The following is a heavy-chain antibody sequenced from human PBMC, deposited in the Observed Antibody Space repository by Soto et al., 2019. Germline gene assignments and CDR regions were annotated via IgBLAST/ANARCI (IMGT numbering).Heavy chain of an antibody. CDR2: INSDGSST. J-gene: IGHJ6*02. CDR1: GFTFSSYW. D-gene: IGHD3-3*01. Sequence: EVQLVESGGGLVQPGGSLRLSCAASGFTFSSYWMHWVRQAPGKGLVWVSRINSDGSSTSYADSVKGRFTISRDNAKNTLYLQMNGLRAEDTAVYYCARGPNYDFWSGPSYYGMDVWGQGTTVTVSS. CDR3: ARGPNYDFWSGPSYYGMDV. V-gene: IGHV3-74*01.